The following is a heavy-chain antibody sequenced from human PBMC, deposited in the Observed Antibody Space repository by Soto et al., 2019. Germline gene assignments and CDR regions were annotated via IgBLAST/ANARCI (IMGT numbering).Heavy chain of an antibody. V-gene: IGHV3-74*01. Sequence: GGSLRLSCAASGFTFSSYWMHWVRQAPGKGLVWVSRINSDGSSTSYADSVKGRFTISRDNAKNTLYLQMNSLRAEDTAVYYCARDLQHDYIWGSYLEGDYWGQGTLVTVSS. J-gene: IGHJ4*02. D-gene: IGHD3-16*02. CDR2: INSDGSST. CDR1: GFTFSSYW. CDR3: ARDLQHDYIWGSYLEGDY.